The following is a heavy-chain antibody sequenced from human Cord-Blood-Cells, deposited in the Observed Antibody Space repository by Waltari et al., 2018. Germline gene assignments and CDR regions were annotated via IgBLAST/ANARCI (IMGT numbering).Heavy chain of an antibody. CDR3: ARPPGASSWYYFDY. Sequence: QLQLQESGPGLVKPSETLSLTCTVSGGSIRSSSYYWGWIRQPPGKGLEWIGSIYYSGSTYYNPSLKSRVTISVDTSKNQFSLKLSSVTTADTAVYYCARPPGASSWYYFDYWGQGTLVTVSS. D-gene: IGHD6-13*01. CDR1: GGSIRSSSYY. V-gene: IGHV4-39*01. J-gene: IGHJ4*02. CDR2: IYYSGST.